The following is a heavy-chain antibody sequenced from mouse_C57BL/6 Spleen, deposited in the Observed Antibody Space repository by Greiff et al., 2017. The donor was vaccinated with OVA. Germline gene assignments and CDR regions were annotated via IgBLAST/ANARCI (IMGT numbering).Heavy chain of an antibody. CDR1: GYTFTSYW. CDR3: ARSLYYYGSSATQY. CDR2: IDPNSGGT. V-gene: IGHV1-72*01. Sequence: QVQLQQPGAELVKPGASVKLSCKASGYTFTSYWMHWVKQRPGRGLEWIGRIDPNSGGTKYNEKFKSKATLTVDKPSSTAYMQLSSLTSEDSAVYYCARSLYYYGSSATQYWGQGTTLTVSS. J-gene: IGHJ2*01. D-gene: IGHD1-1*01.